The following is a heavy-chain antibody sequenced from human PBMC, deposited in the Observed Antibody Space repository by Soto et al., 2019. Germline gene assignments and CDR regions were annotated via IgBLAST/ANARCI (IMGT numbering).Heavy chain of an antibody. Sequence: EVQLLESGGGLVQPGGSLRLSCAASGFTFSSYAMSWVRQAPGKGLEWVSAISGSGGSTYYADSVKGRFTNSRDNSKNTLYLQMNSLRAEDTAVYYCAKGTTDIVVVPAYWGQGTLVTVSS. CDR1: GFTFSSYA. V-gene: IGHV3-23*01. CDR3: AKGTTDIVVVPAY. D-gene: IGHD2-2*01. J-gene: IGHJ4*02. CDR2: ISGSGGST.